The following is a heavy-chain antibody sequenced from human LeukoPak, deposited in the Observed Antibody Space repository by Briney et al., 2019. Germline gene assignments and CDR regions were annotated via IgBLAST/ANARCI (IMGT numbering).Heavy chain of an antibody. CDR2: IYYSGST. J-gene: IGHJ4*02. CDR1: GGSISSGDYY. V-gene: IGHV4-30-4*01. Sequence: SETLSLTCTVSGGSISSGDYYWSWIRQPPGKGLEWIGYIYYSGSTYYNPSLKSRVTISVDTSKNQFSLKLSSVTAADTAVYYCARENTMVRGVIIWGQGTLVTVSS. CDR3: ARENTMVRGVII. D-gene: IGHD3-10*01.